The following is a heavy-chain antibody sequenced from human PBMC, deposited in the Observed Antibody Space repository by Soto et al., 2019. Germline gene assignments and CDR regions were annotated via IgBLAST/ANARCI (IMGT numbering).Heavy chain of an antibody. CDR1: GYSFTRYW. CDR2: IDPSYSYT. Sequence: GESLKISCQGSGYSFTRYWISWVRQMPGKGLEWRGRIDPSYSYTNYSPSFQGHVTISADKSISTAYLQWSSLKASDTAMYYCSREGNLEYSSSSSGYYYYYYGMDVWGQGTTVTVSS. D-gene: IGHD6-6*01. V-gene: IGHV5-10-1*01. CDR3: SREGNLEYSSSSSGYYYYYYGMDV. J-gene: IGHJ6*02.